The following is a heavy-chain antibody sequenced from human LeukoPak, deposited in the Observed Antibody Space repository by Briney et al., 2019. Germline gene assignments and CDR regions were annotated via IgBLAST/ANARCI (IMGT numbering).Heavy chain of an antibody. J-gene: IGHJ4*02. CDR1: GFTFSSYA. Sequence: GGSLRLSCAASGFTFSSYAMGWVRQAPGKGLEWVSAISGSGGSTYYADSVKGRFTISRDNSKNTLYLQMNSLRAEDTAVYYCAKVFCCGGYSSVLYYFDYWGQGTLVTVSS. CDR3: AKVFCCGGYSSVLYYFDY. V-gene: IGHV3-23*01. D-gene: IGHD6-19*01. CDR2: ISGSGGST.